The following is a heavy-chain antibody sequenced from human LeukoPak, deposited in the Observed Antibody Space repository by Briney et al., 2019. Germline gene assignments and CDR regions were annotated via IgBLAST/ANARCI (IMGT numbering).Heavy chain of an antibody. V-gene: IGHV1-18*01. CDR3: AKGLGGSGSYFLTFDY. CDR2: ISAYNGNT. D-gene: IGHD1-26*01. Sequence: ASVKVSCKASGYTFTSYTINWVRQAPGQELEGMGWISAYNGNTKYAQKPQGRVTMTTDTSTSTAYMELRSLRSDDTAVYYCAKGLGGSGSYFLTFDYWGQGTLVTVSS. CDR1: GYTFTSYT. J-gene: IGHJ4*02.